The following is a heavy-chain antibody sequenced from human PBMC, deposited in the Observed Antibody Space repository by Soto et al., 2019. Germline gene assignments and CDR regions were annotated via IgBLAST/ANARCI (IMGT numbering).Heavy chain of an antibody. Sequence: DVQLLESGGGLVQPGGSLRVSFAASGFTFSRYWMQWVRQVPGKGLVWVSRINSDGSSTSYADSVKGRFTISRHNAKHTLYLEMNSLSAEDTAVYYCASIVAPADCGQGTLVTVSS. D-gene: IGHD2-2*01. J-gene: IGHJ4*02. CDR3: ASIVAPAD. V-gene: IGHV3-74*01. CDR2: INSDGSST. CDR1: GFTFSRYW.